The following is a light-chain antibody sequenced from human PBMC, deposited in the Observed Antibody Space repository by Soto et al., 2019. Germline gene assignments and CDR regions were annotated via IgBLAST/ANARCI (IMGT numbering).Light chain of an antibody. V-gene: IGKV1-39*01. J-gene: IGKJ1*01. CDR1: QRLGPY. Sequence: DIQMTQSPSSLSASVGASVTITCRASQRLGPYVNWYQQKPGKPPKLLISAATNLADGVPSRFGGSGSGTEFTLSVSSLQPEDFATYYCQQSYSLPVWTFGQGTKVEIK. CDR2: AAT. CDR3: QQSYSLPVWT.